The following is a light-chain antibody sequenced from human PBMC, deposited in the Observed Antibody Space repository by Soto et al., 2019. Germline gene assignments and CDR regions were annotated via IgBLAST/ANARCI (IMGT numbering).Light chain of an antibody. V-gene: IGLV2-14*03. Sequence: QSVLTQPASVSGSPGQSISISCTGTSSDVGGYNYVSWYQHQPGKAPKLVIFDVSGRPSGISNRFSGSKSGNTASLTISGLGPEDEADYYCSSYPDFTLYFFGTGTKATVL. CDR2: DVS. CDR1: SSDVGGYNY. J-gene: IGLJ1*01. CDR3: SSYPDFTLYF.